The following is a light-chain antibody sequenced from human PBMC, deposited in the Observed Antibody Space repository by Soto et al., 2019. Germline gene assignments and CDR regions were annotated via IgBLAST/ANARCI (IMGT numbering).Light chain of an antibody. CDR2: DAS. J-gene: IGKJ2*02. V-gene: IGKV3-11*01. Sequence: EIVLTQSPATLSLSPGERATLSCRASQSVSSYLAWHQQKPGQAPRLLIYDASNRATGIPARFSGSGSGTDFTLTISSLEPEDFAVYYCQQRSNWPPGCTFGQGTKLEIK. CDR1: QSVSSY. CDR3: QQRSNWPPGCT.